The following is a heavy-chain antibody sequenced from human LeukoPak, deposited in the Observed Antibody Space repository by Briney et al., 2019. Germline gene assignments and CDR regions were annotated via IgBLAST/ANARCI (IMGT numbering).Heavy chain of an antibody. J-gene: IGHJ4*02. V-gene: IGHV3-20*04. D-gene: IGHD1/OR15-1a*01. CDR3: ARDLTTSDN. CDR1: GFTFSSYS. Sequence: PGGSLRLSCAASGFTFSSYSMSWVRQAPGKGLEWVSGINWSGGRTGYADSLKGRFTISRDNAKNTLYLQMNSLRDEDTALYYCARDLTTSDNWGQGTLVTVSS. CDR2: INWSGGRT.